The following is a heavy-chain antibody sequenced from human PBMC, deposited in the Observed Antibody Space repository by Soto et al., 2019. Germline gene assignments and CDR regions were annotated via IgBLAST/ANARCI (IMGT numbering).Heavy chain of an antibody. Sequence: GGSLRLSCAASGFTFSSYSMNWVRQAPGKGLEWVSYISSSSSTIYYADSVKGRFTISRDNAKNSLYLQMNSLRAEDTAVYYCAREAFWSGYHDYMDVWGKGTTVTVSS. CDR3: AREAFWSGYHDYMDV. V-gene: IGHV3-48*01. J-gene: IGHJ6*03. D-gene: IGHD3-3*01. CDR2: ISSSSSTI. CDR1: GFTFSSYS.